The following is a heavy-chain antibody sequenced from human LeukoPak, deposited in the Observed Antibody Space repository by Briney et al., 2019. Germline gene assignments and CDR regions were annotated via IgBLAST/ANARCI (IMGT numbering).Heavy chain of an antibody. D-gene: IGHD3-10*01. V-gene: IGHV1-18*01. J-gene: IGHJ5*02. CDR1: GYTFTSYG. CDR3: ARDGGVLLWFGELQNNWFDP. Sequence: GASVKVSCKASGYTFTSYGISWVRQAPGQGLEWMGWISAYNGNTNYAQKLQGRVTMTTDTSTSTAYMELRSLRPDDTAVYYCARDGGVLLWFGELQNNWFDPWGQGTLVTVSS. CDR2: ISAYNGNT.